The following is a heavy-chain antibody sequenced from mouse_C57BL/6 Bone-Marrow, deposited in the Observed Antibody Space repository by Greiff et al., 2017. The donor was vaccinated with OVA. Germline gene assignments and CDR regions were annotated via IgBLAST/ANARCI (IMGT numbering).Heavy chain of an antibody. CDR2: IWRGGST. D-gene: IGHD1-1*01. CDR3: ARTYGSSYPRV. CDR1: GFSLTSYG. V-gene: IGHV2-2*01. Sequence: VQGVESGPGLVQPSQSLSITCTVSGFSLTSYGVHWVRQSPGKGLEWLGVIWRGGSTDYNAAFISRLSISKDNSKSQVFFKMNSLQADDTAIYYCARTYGSSYPRVWGTGTTVTVSS. J-gene: IGHJ1*03.